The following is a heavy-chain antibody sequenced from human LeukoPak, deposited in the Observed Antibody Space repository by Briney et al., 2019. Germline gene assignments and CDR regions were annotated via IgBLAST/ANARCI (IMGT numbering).Heavy chain of an antibody. V-gene: IGHV4-59*01. J-gene: IGHJ6*03. CDR2: IYFNGYT. CDR1: GGSFSGYY. Sequence: PSETLSLTCAVYGGSFSGYYWSWIRQPPGRGLEWIGFIYFNGYTNYNPSLKTRVTISVDSSNNQFSLRLSSVTAADTAVYYCARSERRAQKDTYYNHYYYMDVWGKGTTVTVSS. D-gene: IGHD6-25*01. CDR3: ARSERRAQKDTYYNHYYYMDV.